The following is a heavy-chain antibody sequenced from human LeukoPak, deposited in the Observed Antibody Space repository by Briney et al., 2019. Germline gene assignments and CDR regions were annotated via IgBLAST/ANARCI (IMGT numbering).Heavy chain of an antibody. D-gene: IGHD5-24*01. CDR1: GGSISSYY. Sequence: SETLSLTCTVSGGSISSYYWSWIRQPPGKGLEWIGYIYYSGSTNYNPSLKSRVTISVDTSKNQFSLKLSSVTAADTAVYYCVREAGYKPTYYFDYWGQGTPVTVSS. J-gene: IGHJ4*02. CDR2: IYYSGST. V-gene: IGHV4-59*01. CDR3: VREAGYKPTYYFDY.